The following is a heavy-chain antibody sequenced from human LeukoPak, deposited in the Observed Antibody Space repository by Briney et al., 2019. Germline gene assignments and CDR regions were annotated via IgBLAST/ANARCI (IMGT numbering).Heavy chain of an antibody. V-gene: IGHV3-30*18. CDR1: GFTFSSYG. Sequence: GGSLRLSCAASGFTFSSYGMHWVRQAPGQGLELVAVISYDGSNKYYADSVKGRFTISRDNSKNTLYLQMNSLRAEDTAVYYCAKDDAAGGMDVWGQGTTVTVSS. CDR2: ISYDGSNK. J-gene: IGHJ6*02. CDR3: AKDDAAGGMDV.